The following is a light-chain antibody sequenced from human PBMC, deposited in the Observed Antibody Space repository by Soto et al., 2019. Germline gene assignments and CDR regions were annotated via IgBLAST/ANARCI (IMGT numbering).Light chain of an antibody. J-gene: IGKJ3*01. CDR2: AAS. CDR3: QQYRSSPRT. V-gene: IGKV3-20*01. CDR1: QSVSSY. Sequence: EIVLTQSPGTLSLSPGERATLSCRASQSVSSYLAWYQQQPGQAPRLLIYAASSRATGIPDRFSGSGSGTDFTLTISRLEPEDFAVYYCQQYRSSPRTFGPGTEVDIK.